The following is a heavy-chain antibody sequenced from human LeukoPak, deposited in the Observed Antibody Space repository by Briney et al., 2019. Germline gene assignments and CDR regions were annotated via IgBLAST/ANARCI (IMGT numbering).Heavy chain of an antibody. D-gene: IGHD5-18*01. Sequence: PGGSLRLSCAASGFTVSSNYMSWVRQAPGKGLEWVSVIYSGGSTYYADSVKGRFTISRHNSKNTLYLQMNTLRAEDTAVYSCAKSRSYGLVDYWGQGTLVTVSS. CDR1: GFTVSSNY. J-gene: IGHJ4*02. CDR2: IYSGGST. CDR3: AKSRSYGLVDY. V-gene: IGHV3-53*01.